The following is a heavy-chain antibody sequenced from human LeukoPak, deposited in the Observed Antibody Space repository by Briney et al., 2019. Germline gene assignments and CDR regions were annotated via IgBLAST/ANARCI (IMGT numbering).Heavy chain of an antibody. CDR1: GGSISSYC. J-gene: IGHJ4*02. CDR2: IYYSGST. Sequence: SETLSLTCTVSGGSISSYCWSWIRQPPGKGLEWIGYIYYSGSTNYNPSLKSRVTISVDTSKNQFSLKLSSVTAADTAVYYCARHRSYYYGSGLDYWGQGTLVTVSS. CDR3: ARHRSYYYGSGLDY. V-gene: IGHV4-59*08. D-gene: IGHD3-10*01.